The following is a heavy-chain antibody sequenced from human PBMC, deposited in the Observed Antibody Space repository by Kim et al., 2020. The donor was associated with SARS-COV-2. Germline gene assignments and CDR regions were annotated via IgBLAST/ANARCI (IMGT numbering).Heavy chain of an antibody. J-gene: IGHJ5*02. V-gene: IGHV6-1*01. CDR2: TYYRSKWYN. Sequence: SQTLSLTCAISGDSVSSNSAAWNWIRQSPSRGLEWLGRTYYRSKWYNDYAVSVKSRITINPDTSKNQFSLQLNSVTPEDTAVYYCARERGYGSGSYYTLSWFDPWGQGTLVTVSS. CDR1: GDSVSSNSAA. D-gene: IGHD3-10*01. CDR3: ARERGYGSGSYYTLSWFDP.